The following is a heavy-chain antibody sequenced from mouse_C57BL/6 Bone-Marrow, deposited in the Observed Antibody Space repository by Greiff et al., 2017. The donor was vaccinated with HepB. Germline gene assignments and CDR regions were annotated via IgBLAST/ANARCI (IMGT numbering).Heavy chain of an antibody. CDR3: ARIGAYYYGSSDPYYYAMDY. D-gene: IGHD1-1*01. CDR1: GFSLSTFGMG. CDR2: IWWDDDK. V-gene: IGHV8-8*01. J-gene: IGHJ4*01. Sequence: QVTLKVSGPGILQPSQTLSLTCSFSGFSLSTFGMGVGWIRQPSGKGLEWLAHIWWDDDKYYNPALKSRLTISKDTSKNQVFLKIANVDTADTATYYCARIGAYYYGSSDPYYYAMDYWGQGTSVTVSS.